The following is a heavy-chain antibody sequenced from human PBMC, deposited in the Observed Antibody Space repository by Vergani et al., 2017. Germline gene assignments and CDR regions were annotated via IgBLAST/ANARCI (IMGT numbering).Heavy chain of an antibody. V-gene: IGHV3-15*07. J-gene: IGHJ4*02. Sequence: EVQLVESGGGLVKPGGSLRLSCAASGFTFSNAWINWVRQAPGKGLEWVGRIKSKTDGGTTDYAAPVKGRFTISRDDSKNTLYLQMNSLKTEDTAVYYXTSLSVYDFWSGYYGPDYGGQGSLVTVSS. D-gene: IGHD3-3*01. CDR3: TSLSVYDFWSGYYGPDY. CDR2: IKSKTDGGTT. CDR1: GFTFSNAW.